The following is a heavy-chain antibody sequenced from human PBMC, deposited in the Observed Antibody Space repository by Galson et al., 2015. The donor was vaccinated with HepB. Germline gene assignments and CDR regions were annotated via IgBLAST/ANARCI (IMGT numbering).Heavy chain of an antibody. D-gene: IGHD2-15*01. J-gene: IGHJ1*01. CDR1: GFTFGDYA. CDR3: TRPEGWCSGGSCYPQYFQD. CDR2: IRSKAYGGTT. V-gene: IGHV3-49*03. Sequence: SLRLSCAASGFTFGDYAMSWFRQAPGKGLEWVGFIRSKAYGGTTEYAASVKGRFTISRDDSKSIAYLQMNSLKTEDTAVYYCTRPEGWCSGGSCYPQYFQDWGQGTLVTVSS.